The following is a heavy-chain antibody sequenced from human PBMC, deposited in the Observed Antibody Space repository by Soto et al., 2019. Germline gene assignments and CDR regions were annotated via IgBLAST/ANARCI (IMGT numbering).Heavy chain of an antibody. J-gene: IGHJ6*01. CDR3: ARQQLLHFYYALDV. CDR2: IYYRGST. V-gene: IGHV4-59*01. D-gene: IGHD6-13*01. CDR1: VGSISVYY. Sequence: PSETLSLTCNFSVGSISVYYWSWLGQPPGKGLEYIGYIYYRGSTNYNPSLESRVTMSVDTSRNQFSLKVNSVTAADTAVYYCARQQLLHFYYALDVWGQGTTVTGSS.